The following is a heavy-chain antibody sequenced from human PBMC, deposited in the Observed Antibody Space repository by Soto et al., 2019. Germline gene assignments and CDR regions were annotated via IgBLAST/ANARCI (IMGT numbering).Heavy chain of an antibody. V-gene: IGHV1-69*13. CDR3: ASHQQLIPALYYYYYGMDV. CDR2: IIPIFGTA. Sequence: SVKVSCKASGGTFSSYAISWVRQAPGQGLEWMGGIIPIFGTANYAQKFQGRVTITAGESTSTAYMELSSLRSEDTAVYYCASHQQLIPALYYYYYGMDVWGQGTTVTVSS. J-gene: IGHJ6*02. CDR1: GGTFSSYA. D-gene: IGHD6-13*01.